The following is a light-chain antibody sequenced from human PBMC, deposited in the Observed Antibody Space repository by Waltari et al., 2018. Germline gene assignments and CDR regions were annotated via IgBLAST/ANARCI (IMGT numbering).Light chain of an antibody. V-gene: IGLV2-14*03. CDR2: DVS. CDR3: SSYTLTNPVV. J-gene: IGLJ2*01. CDR1: SNDIGANDY. Sequence: QSVVTQPASVSGYPGKSISISCTGTSNDIGANDYVSWYQQHPGRAPQLVIYDVSVRPSGVSIHCSGSKSGNTASLTISGLQAEDEALYYCSSYTLTNPVVFGGGTKLTVL.